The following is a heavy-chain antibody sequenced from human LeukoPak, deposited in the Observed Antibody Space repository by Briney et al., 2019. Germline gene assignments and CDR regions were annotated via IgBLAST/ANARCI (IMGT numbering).Heavy chain of an antibody. CDR2: ITGGGTT. Sequence: GGSLRLSCAASGFTFSSYAMNWVRQAPGKGLEWVSSITGGGTTYYADSVKGRFTISRDNSKNTVYLQMENLRAEDTAMYFCGRHCGGSTCYRFDYWGQGTLVTVSS. CDR3: GRHCGGSTCYRFDY. D-gene: IGHD2-21*01. V-gene: IGHV3-23*01. CDR1: GFTFSSYA. J-gene: IGHJ4*02.